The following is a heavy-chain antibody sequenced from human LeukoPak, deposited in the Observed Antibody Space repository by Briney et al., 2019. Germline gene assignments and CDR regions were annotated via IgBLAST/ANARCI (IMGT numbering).Heavy chain of an antibody. J-gene: IGHJ4*02. V-gene: IGHV4-34*01. CDR3: ARHRAGVVVILYYFDC. CDR1: GGSFSGYY. CDR2: INHSGST. D-gene: IGHD2-21*01. Sequence: SETLSLTCAVYGGSFSGYYWSWIRQPPGKGLEWIGEINHSGSTNYNPSLKSRVTISVDTSKNQFSLKLSSVTAADTAVYYCARHRAGVVVILYYFDCWGQGTLVTVSS.